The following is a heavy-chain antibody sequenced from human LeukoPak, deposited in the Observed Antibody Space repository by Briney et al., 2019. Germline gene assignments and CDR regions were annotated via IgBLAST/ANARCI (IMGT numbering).Heavy chain of an antibody. J-gene: IGHJ4*02. CDR2: IYYSGST. V-gene: IGHV4-61*01. D-gene: IGHD3-22*01. CDR1: GGSISSSSYY. CDR3: ARDRDSSGYGTDY. Sequence: ETLSLTCTVSGGSISSSSYYWGWIRQPPGKGLEWIGYIYYSGSTNYNPSLKSRVTISVDTSKNQFSLKLSSVTAADTAVYYCARDRDSSGYGTDYWGQGTLVTVSS.